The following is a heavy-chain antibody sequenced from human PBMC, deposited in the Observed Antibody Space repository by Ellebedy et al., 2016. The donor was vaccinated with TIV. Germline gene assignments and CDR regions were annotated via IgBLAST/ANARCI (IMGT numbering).Heavy chain of an antibody. CDR3: ARVPYYFDNSGYSRYYFDS. V-gene: IGHV4-59*01. D-gene: IGHD3-22*01. Sequence: GSLRLSXSISGGSISSYYWSWIRQPPGRGLEWIGYIYYSGTTNYNPSLRSRVAMSLDTSKNHFSLKLDSVTAADTAVYYCARVPYYFDNSGYSRYYFDSWGQGTLVTVSS. CDR1: GGSISSYY. CDR2: IYYSGTT. J-gene: IGHJ4*02.